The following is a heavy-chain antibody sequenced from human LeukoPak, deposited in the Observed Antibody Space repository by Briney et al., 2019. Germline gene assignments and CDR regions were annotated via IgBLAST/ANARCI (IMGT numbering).Heavy chain of an antibody. Sequence: ASVKVSCKASGYTFTGYYMHWVRQAPGQGLEWMGWINPNSGGTNYAQKFQGRVTMNRDTSISTAYMELSRLRSDDTAVYYCARDGGYCSSTSCRINNWFDPWGQGTLVTVSS. V-gene: IGHV1-2*02. CDR3: ARDGGYCSSTSCRINNWFDP. CDR2: INPNSGGT. D-gene: IGHD2-2*01. CDR1: GYTFTGYY. J-gene: IGHJ5*02.